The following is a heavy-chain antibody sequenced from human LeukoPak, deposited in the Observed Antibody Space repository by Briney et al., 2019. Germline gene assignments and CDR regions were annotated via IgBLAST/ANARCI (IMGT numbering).Heavy chain of an antibody. CDR1: GYTFTSYG. V-gene: IGHV1-18*01. D-gene: IGHD1-26*01. CDR2: ISAYNGNT. Sequence: ASVKVSCKASGYTFTSYGISWVRQAPGQGLEWMGWISAYNGNTNYAQKLQGRVTMTTDTSTSTAYMELRSLRSDDTAVYYCATDRLVGAYLEDAFDIWGQGTMVTVSS. J-gene: IGHJ3*02. CDR3: ATDRLVGAYLEDAFDI.